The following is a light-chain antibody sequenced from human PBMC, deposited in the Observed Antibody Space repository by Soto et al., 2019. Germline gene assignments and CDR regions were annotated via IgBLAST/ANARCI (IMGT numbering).Light chain of an antibody. J-gene: IGLJ2*01. CDR3: SSYAGRNNFVV. CDR1: SSDVGAYNY. Sequence: QSVLTQPPSASGSPGQSVTISCTGSSSDVGAYNYVSWYQQHPGKAPKLLIYEVNKRPSGVPGRFSGSKSDNTASLTVSGLQGDDEADYYCSSYAGRNNFVVFGGGTQLTV. V-gene: IGLV2-8*01. CDR2: EVN.